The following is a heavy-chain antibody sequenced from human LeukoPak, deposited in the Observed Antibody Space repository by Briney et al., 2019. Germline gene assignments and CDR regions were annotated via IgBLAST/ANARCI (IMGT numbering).Heavy chain of an antibody. D-gene: IGHD3-16*01. CDR1: GFTFSNYD. V-gene: IGHV3-13*01. J-gene: IGHJ4*02. CDR2: ISAAGDT. Sequence: PGGSLRLSCAASGFTFSNYDMHWVRQATGKGLEWVSGISAAGDTYYPGSVKGRFTVSRENAENSLYLQMNSLRAGDTAVYYCARGLPGGFDYWGQGTLVTVSS. CDR3: ARGLPGGFDY.